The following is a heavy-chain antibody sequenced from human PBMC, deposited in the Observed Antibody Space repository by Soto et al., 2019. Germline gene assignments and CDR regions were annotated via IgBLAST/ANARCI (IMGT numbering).Heavy chain of an antibody. Sequence: SETLSLTCTVSGGSISSYYWSWIRQPPGKGLEWIGYIYYSGSTNYNPSLKSRFTISRDNAKNSLYLQMNSLRAEDTAVYYCARAHPPSSSSRYLYYYYYGMDVWGQGTTVTVSS. CDR2: IYYSGST. V-gene: IGHV4-59*12. CDR1: GGSISSYY. CDR3: ARAHPPSSSSRYLYYYYYGMDV. J-gene: IGHJ6*02. D-gene: IGHD6-6*01.